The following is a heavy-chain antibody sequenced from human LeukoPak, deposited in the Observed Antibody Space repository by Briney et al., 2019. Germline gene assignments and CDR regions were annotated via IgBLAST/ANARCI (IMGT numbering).Heavy chain of an antibody. J-gene: IGHJ6*02. D-gene: IGHD4-17*01. Sequence: TGGSLRLSCAASGFSFSGSAMHWVRQASGKGLEWVGLIRSKATSYATAYGASVKGRFIISRDDSKNTAYLQMNSLKTEDTAVYYCSAPYGDYSGGGMDVWGQGTTVTVSS. V-gene: IGHV3-73*01. CDR1: GFSFSGSA. CDR2: IRSKATSYAT. CDR3: SAPYGDYSGGGMDV.